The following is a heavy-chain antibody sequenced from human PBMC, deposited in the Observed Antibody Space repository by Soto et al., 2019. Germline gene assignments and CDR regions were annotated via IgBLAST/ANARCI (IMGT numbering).Heavy chain of an antibody. V-gene: IGHV4-34*01. Sequence: SETLSLTCAVYGGSFSGYYWSWIRQPPGKGLEWIGETNHSGSTNYNPSLKSRVTISVDTSKNQFSLKLSSVTAADTAVYYCASLAHYYGSGSSVLNYYYGMDVWGQGTTVTVSS. CDR3: ASLAHYYGSGSSVLNYYYGMDV. CDR1: GGSFSGYY. D-gene: IGHD3-10*01. CDR2: TNHSGST. J-gene: IGHJ6*02.